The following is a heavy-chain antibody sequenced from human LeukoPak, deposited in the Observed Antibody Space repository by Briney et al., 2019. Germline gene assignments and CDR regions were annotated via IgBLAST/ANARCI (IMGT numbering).Heavy chain of an antibody. CDR3: AKDASPTVTTAYWYFDL. CDR2: ISYDGSNK. D-gene: IGHD4-17*01. V-gene: IGHV3-30*18. J-gene: IGHJ2*01. CDR1: GFTFSSYG. Sequence: GGSLRLSCAASGFTFSSYGVHWVRQAPGKGLEWVAVISYDGSNKYYADSVKGRFTISRDNSKNTLYLQMNSLRAEDTAVYYCAKDASPTVTTAYWYFDLWGRGTLVTVSS.